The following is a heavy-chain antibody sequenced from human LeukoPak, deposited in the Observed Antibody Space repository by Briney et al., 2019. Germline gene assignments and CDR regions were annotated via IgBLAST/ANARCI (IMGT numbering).Heavy chain of an antibody. J-gene: IGHJ3*02. Sequence: SQTLSLTCAISGDSVSSNSAAWNWIRQSPSRGLEWLGRTYYRSKWYNDYAVSVKSRITINPDTSKNQFSLQLNSVTPEDTAVYYCARDRYDYIWGCYRRSGAFDIRGQGTMVTVSS. CDR2: TYYRSKWYN. CDR3: ARDRYDYIWGCYRRSGAFDI. D-gene: IGHD3-16*02. V-gene: IGHV6-1*01. CDR1: GDSVSSNSAA.